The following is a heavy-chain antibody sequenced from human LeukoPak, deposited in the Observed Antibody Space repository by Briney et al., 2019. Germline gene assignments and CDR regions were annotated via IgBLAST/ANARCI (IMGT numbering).Heavy chain of an antibody. CDR1: GYTVTAYY. D-gene: IGHD3-22*01. CDR3: STYYYDSSGYYYEVY. V-gene: IGHV1-2*02. CDR2: INPNSGAT. Sequence: ASVKVSCKASGYTVTAYYIHWVRQAPGQGLEWMGSINPNSGATNYAQNFQGRVTMTRDMSISTAYMELSRLRSDDTAVYYCSTYYYDSSGYYYEVYWGQGTLVTVSS. J-gene: IGHJ4*02.